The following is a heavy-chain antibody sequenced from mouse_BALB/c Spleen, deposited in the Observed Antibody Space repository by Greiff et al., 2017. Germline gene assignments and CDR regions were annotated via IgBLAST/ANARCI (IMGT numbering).Heavy chain of an antibody. CDR3: AREVRRDAWFAY. CDR1: GYTFTSYW. J-gene: IGHJ3*01. Sequence: VQLQQPGAELVKPGAPVKLSCKASGYTFTSYWMNWVKQRPGRGLEWIGRIDPSDSETHYNQKFKDKATLTVDKSSSTAYIQLSSLTSEDSAVYYGAREVRRDAWFAYWGQGTLVTVSA. D-gene: IGHD2-14*01. V-gene: IGHV1-69*02. CDR2: IDPSDSET.